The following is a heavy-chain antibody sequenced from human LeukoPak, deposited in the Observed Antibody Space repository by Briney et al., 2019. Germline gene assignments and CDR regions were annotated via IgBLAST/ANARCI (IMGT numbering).Heavy chain of an antibody. CDR3: ARQRGSGWYVGNWFDP. J-gene: IGHJ5*02. CDR1: GFTFSSYE. V-gene: IGHV3-48*03. D-gene: IGHD6-19*01. CDR2: ISSSGSTI. Sequence: PGGSLRLSCAASGFTFSSYEMNWVRQAPGKGLEWVSYISSSGSTIYYADSVKGRFTISRDNAKNSPYLQMNSLRAEDTAVYYCARQRGSGWYVGNWFDPWGQGTLVTVSS.